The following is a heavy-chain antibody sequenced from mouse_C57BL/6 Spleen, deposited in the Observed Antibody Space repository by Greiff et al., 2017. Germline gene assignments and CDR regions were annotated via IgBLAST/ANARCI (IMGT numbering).Heavy chain of an antibody. CDR1: GYAFSSYW. D-gene: IGHD3-2*02. V-gene: IGHV1-80*01. J-gene: IGHJ2*01. CDR3: ASPGGAVQARDYFDY. CDR2: ISPGDGDT. Sequence: VPLQQSGAELVKPGASVKISCKASGYAFSSYWLNWVKQRPGKGLAWIGQISPGDGDTNSNGKFKGTATLTADKSSSTAYMQLSSLTSEDSAVYFCASPGGAVQARDYFDYGGQGTTLTVSS.